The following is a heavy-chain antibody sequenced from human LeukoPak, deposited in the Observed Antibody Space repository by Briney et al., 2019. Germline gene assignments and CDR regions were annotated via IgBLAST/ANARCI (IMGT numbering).Heavy chain of an antibody. CDR1: GIIFSSYA. CDR3: ARGIAAAGNPNWFDP. CDR2: IWSDGSNK. V-gene: IGHV3-33*01. J-gene: IGHJ5*02. D-gene: IGHD6-13*01. Sequence: GGSLRLSCAASGIIFSSYAMHWVRQAPGTGLEWVAVIWSDGSNKYYADSVKGRFTISRDNSKNTLYLQMNSLRAEDTALYYCARGIAAAGNPNWFDPWGQGTLVTVSS.